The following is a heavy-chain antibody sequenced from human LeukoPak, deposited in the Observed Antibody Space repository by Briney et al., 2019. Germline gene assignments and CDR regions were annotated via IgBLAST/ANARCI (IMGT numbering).Heavy chain of an antibody. V-gene: IGHV3-30*18. CDR2: ISSDGSNA. CDR1: GFTFSSYG. CDR3: AKDLSGRKGPFDY. Sequence: GGSLRLSCAASGFTFSSYGMHWVRQAPGKGLEWVAVISSDGSNAYYADSVKGRFTMSRDNSKNTLFVQMNSLRAEDTAVYYCAKDLSGRKGPFDYWGKGTLGTVSS. D-gene: IGHD3-10*01. J-gene: IGHJ4*02.